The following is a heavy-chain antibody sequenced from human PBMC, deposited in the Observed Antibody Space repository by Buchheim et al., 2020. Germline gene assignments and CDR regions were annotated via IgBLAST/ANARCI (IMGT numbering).Heavy chain of an antibody. CDR3: ARESHSGGGGNFDY. CDR1: GFTFSSYS. Sequence: EVQLVESGGGLVQPGGSLRLSCAASGFTFSSYSMNWVRQAPGKGLEWVSYISSSSSTIYYADSVKGRFTISRHNAKNALYLKMNSLRAEDTAVYYCARESHSGGGGNFDYWGQGTL. J-gene: IGHJ4*02. V-gene: IGHV3-48*04. CDR2: ISSSSSTI. D-gene: IGHD2-15*01.